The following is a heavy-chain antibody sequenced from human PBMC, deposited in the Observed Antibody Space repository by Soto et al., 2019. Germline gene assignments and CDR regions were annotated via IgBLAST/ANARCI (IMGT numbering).Heavy chain of an antibody. CDR2: FYSGGSI. J-gene: IGHJ4*02. CDR1: GFTVSSNY. Sequence: GGSLRLSCAASGFTVSSNYMSWVRQAPGKGLEWVSIFYSGGSIYYADSVKGRFTISRDNAKNTLYLQMNSLRAEDTAVYYCVRGEGGWETYWGQGTLVTVSS. D-gene: IGHD6-19*01. CDR3: VRGEGGWETY. V-gene: IGHV3-53*01.